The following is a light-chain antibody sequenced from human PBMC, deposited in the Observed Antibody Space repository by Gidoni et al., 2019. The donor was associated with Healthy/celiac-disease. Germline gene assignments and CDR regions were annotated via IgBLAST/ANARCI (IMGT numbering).Light chain of an antibody. J-gene: IGKJ1*01. CDR1: QSVSSN. CDR2: GAS. V-gene: IGKV3-15*01. CDR3: QQYNNWPPRT. Sequence: DIVMTQSPATLSVSPGERATLSCRASQSVSSNLAWYQQKPGQAPRLLIYGASTRATGIPARFSGSGSGTEFTLTISSLQSEDFAVYYCQQYNNWPPRTFGQGTKVESK.